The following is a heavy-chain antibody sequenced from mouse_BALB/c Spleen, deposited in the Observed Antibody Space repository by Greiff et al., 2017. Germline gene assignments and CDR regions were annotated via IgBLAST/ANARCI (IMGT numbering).Heavy chain of an antibody. Sequence: EVQLQESGTVLARPGASVKMSCKASGYTFTSYWMHWVKQRPGQGLEWIGAIYPGNSDTSYNQKFKGKAKLTAVTSTSTAYMELSSLTNEDSAVYYCTREYYGSSPAWFADWGQGTLVTVSA. J-gene: IGHJ3*01. CDR3: TREYYGSSPAWFAD. D-gene: IGHD1-1*01. CDR1: GYTFTSYW. V-gene: IGHV1-5*01. CDR2: IYPGNSDT.